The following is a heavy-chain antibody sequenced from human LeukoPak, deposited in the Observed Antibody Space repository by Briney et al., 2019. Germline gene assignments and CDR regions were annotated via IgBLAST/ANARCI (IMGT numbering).Heavy chain of an antibody. V-gene: IGHV1-2*02. CDR1: GYTFTGYY. D-gene: IGHD2-15*01. J-gene: IGHJ3*01. CDR3: ATYHSATLNAFDV. Sequence: GASVKVSCKASGYTFTGYYMHWVRQAPGQGLEWMGWINPNSGGTNYAQKFQGRVTMTRDTSISTAYMELSRLRSDDTAVYYCATYHSATLNAFDVWGQGTKVTVSS. CDR2: INPNSGGT.